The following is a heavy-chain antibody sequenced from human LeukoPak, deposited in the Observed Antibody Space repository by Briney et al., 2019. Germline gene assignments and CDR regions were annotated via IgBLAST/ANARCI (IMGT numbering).Heavy chain of an antibody. V-gene: IGHV4-39*01. CDR2: IYYTGST. D-gene: IGHD6-6*01. CDR1: GGSISSSSYY. J-gene: IGHJ5*02. Sequence: SETLSLTCTVSGGSISSSSYYWGWIRQPPGKGLEWIVNIYYTGSTYYSPSLKSRVTISVDASKNQFSLKLSSVTAADTALYYCARHGPLTRYSSSSGWFDPWGPGTLVTVSS. CDR3: ARHGPLTRYSSSSGWFDP.